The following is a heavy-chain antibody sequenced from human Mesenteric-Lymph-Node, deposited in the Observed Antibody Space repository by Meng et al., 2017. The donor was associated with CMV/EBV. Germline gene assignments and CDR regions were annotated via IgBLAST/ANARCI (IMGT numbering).Heavy chain of an antibody. CDR3: ARWPYCTNGVCGPVNYYYGMDV. V-gene: IGHV1-69*10. CDR2: IIPILGIA. Sequence: SVKVSCKASGGTFSSYAISWVRQAPGQGLEWMGGIIPILGIANYAQKFQGKVTITADKSTSTAYMELSSLRSEDTAVYYCARWPYCTNGVCGPVNYYYGMDVWGQGTTVTVSS. J-gene: IGHJ6*02. D-gene: IGHD2-8*01. CDR1: GGTFSSYA.